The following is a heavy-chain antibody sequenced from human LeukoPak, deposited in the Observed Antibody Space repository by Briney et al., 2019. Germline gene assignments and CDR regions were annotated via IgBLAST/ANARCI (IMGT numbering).Heavy chain of an antibody. CDR3: ARGGRSGSYTYYFDY. J-gene: IGHJ4*02. CDR2: VHYSGTT. Sequence: ASETLSLTCTVSGGTISGYYWSWIRQPPGKGLEWIGNVHYSGTTNYSPSLTSRVTISVDSSKKQFSLKLTSVTAADTAVYYCARGGRSGSYTYYFDYWGLGALFTVSS. CDR1: GGTISGYY. D-gene: IGHD1-26*01. V-gene: IGHV4-59*01.